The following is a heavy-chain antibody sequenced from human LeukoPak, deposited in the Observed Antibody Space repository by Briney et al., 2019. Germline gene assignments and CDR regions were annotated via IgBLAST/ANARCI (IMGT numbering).Heavy chain of an antibody. D-gene: IGHD3-22*01. V-gene: IGHV1-2*02. J-gene: IGHJ4*02. CDR2: INPNSGGT. Sequence: ASVKVSCKASGYTFSGYYLHWVRQAPGQGLEWMGWINPNSGGTNYAQNFQGRVTMTRDTSISTAYMELSRLISDDTAVYYCARGSEEKDYASSGFAYWGQGNLVTVSS. CDR3: ARGSEEKDYASSGFAY. CDR1: GYTFSGYY.